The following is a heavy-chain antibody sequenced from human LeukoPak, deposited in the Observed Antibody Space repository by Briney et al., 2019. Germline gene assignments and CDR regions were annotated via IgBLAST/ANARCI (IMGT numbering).Heavy chain of an antibody. CDR1: GYTFTGYY. CDR3: ARGGEGGLAAADAFDI. J-gene: IGHJ3*02. Sequence: GASVKVSCKASGYTFTGYYMHWVRQAPGQGLEWMGWINPNSGGTNYAQKFQGRVTMTRDTSISTAYMELSRLRSDDTAVYYCARGGEGGLAAADAFDIWGQGTMVTVSS. CDR2: INPNSGGT. D-gene: IGHD6-13*01. V-gene: IGHV1-2*02.